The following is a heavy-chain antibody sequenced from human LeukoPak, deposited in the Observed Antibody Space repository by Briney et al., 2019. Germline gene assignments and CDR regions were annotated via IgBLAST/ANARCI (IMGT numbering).Heavy chain of an antibody. CDR3: ARGYSSGWFYYCYYMDV. Sequence: WASVKVSCKASGYTFTSYDINWVRQATGQGLEWMGWMNPNSGNTGYAQKFQGRVTMTRNTSISTAYMELSSLRSEDTAVYYCARGYSSGWFYYCYYMDVWGKGTTVTISS. V-gene: IGHV1-8*02. D-gene: IGHD6-19*01. CDR1: GYTFTSYD. CDR2: MNPNSGNT. J-gene: IGHJ6*03.